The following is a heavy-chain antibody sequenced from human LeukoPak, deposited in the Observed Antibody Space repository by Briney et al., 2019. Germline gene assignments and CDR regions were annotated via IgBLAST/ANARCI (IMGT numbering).Heavy chain of an antibody. CDR1: GFTFSNHN. Sequence: GGSLRLSCAASGFTFSNHNMNWVRQAPGKGLEWVSSISSSSSNIDYADSVKGRFTISRDNAKNSLYLQLNSLRAEDTAVYYCARDQWNYYYYMDVWGKGTTVTVS. CDR2: ISSSSSNI. CDR3: ARDQWNYYYYMDV. J-gene: IGHJ6*03. D-gene: IGHD2-8*01. V-gene: IGHV3-21*01.